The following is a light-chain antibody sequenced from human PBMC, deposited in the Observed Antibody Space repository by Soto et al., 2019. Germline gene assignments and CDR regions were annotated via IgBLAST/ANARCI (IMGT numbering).Light chain of an antibody. CDR1: QSVSSSY. J-gene: IGKJ1*01. Sequence: EIVLTQSPGTLSLSPGERATLSCRASQSVSSSYLAWYQQKPGQAPRLLIYGASSSATGIPDRFSGSGSGTDLTLTISRLEPEDFAVYYCQQYGSSPQGTFGQGTKVDIK. V-gene: IGKV3-20*01. CDR2: GAS. CDR3: QQYGSSPQGT.